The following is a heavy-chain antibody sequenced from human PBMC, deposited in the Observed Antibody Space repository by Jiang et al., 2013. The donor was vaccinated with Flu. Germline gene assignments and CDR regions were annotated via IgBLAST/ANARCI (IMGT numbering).Heavy chain of an antibody. Sequence: VQLVESGGGLVQPGGSLRLSCAASGFTFSSYGMHWVRQAPGKGLEWVAVISYDGSNKYYADSVKGRFTISRDNSKNTLYLQMNSLRAEDTAVYYCATMVRGTTGNFDYWGQGTLVTVSS. CDR1: GFTFSSYG. V-gene: IGHV3-30*03. D-gene: IGHD3-10*01. CDR2: ISYDGSNK. CDR3: ATMVRGTTGNFDY. J-gene: IGHJ4*02.